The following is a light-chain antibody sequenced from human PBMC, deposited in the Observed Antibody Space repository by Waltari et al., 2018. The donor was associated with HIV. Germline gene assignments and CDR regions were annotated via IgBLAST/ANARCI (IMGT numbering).Light chain of an antibody. Sequence: DIQMTQSPSSLSASVGDRVTITCRASQSISTYLNLYQQKPGKAPKLLIFAASSLQSGVPSGFSGSGSGTDFTLTITSLQPEDSALYYCQQSYKIPITFGQGTRLVI. CDR3: QQSYKIPIT. CDR1: QSISTY. CDR2: AAS. J-gene: IGKJ5*01. V-gene: IGKV1-39*01.